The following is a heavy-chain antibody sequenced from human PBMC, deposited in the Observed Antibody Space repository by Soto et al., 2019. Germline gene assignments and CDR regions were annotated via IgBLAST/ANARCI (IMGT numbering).Heavy chain of an antibody. Sequence: GGSLRLSCAASGFSFSSDNMHWVRQAPGKGLEWVSSVGSTASYVVYADSVKGRFTISGDNANSSLYLQMNSLRAEDTAVYYCVHSHYGSGSFDYWGQGTLVTVSS. D-gene: IGHD3-10*01. V-gene: IGHV3-21*01. CDR1: GFSFSSDN. CDR2: VGSTASYV. J-gene: IGHJ4*02. CDR3: VHSHYGSGSFDY.